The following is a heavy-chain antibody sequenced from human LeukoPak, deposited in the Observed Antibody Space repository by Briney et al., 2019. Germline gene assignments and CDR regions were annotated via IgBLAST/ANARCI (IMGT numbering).Heavy chain of an antibody. CDR3: ARLNRRRGSYYGSAYHYYGMDV. V-gene: IGHV1-69*04. CDR1: GGFSIHA. Sequence: SVKVSCKTSGGFSIHAISWVRQAPGQGLEWMGRVIPLLDAPDYAPKFQDRVTMTANKSTSTAYMELSGLRHEDTAVYYCARLNRRRGSYYGSAYHYYGMDVWGQGTTIIVSS. D-gene: IGHD3-16*01. J-gene: IGHJ6*02. CDR2: VIPLLDAP.